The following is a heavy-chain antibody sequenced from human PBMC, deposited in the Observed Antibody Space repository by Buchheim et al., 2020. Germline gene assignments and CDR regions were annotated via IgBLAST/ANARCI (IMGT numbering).Heavy chain of an antibody. CDR3: ARGQDRGRRGLGSY. CDR1: GGSFSGYY. J-gene: IGHJ4*02. D-gene: IGHD2-15*01. CDR2: INHSGST. Sequence: QVQLQQWGAGLLKPSETLSLTCAVYGGSFSGYYWSWIRQPPGKGLEWIGEINHSGSTNYNPSLKSRVTISVDTSKNQFSLRLSSVTAADTAVYYCARGQDRGRRGLGSYWGQGTL. V-gene: IGHV4-34*01.